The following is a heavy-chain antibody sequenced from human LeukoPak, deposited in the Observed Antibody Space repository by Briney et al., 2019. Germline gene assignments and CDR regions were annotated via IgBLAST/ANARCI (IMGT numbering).Heavy chain of an antibody. CDR1: GCTFSSYW. V-gene: IGHV3-74*01. CDR2: INRDGSST. CDR3: ARGVATNAPLDY. Sequence: GGSLRLSCAASGCTFSSYWMHWVRQVPGKGLVWVSRINRDGSSTSYADSVKGRFTISRDNAKSTLYLQVNSLRAEDAAVYYCARGVATNAPLDYWGQGTLVTVSS. D-gene: IGHD5-12*01. J-gene: IGHJ4*02.